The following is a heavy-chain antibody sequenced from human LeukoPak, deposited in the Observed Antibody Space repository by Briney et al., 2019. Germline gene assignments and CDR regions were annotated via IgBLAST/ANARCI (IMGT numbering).Heavy chain of an antibody. V-gene: IGHV1-8*03. D-gene: IGHD6-6*01. J-gene: IGHJ5*02. CDR2: MNPNSGNI. CDR1: GYTFTSYD. CDR3: ARTLDSSSPGWFDP. Sequence: ASVKVSCKASGYTFTSYDINWVRQATGQGLEWMGWMNPNSGNIGYAQKFQGRVTITRNTSISTAYMELSSLRSEDTAVYYCARTLDSSSPGWFDPWGQGTLVTVSS.